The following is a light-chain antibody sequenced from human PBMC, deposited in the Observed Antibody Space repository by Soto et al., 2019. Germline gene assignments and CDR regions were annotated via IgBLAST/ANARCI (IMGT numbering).Light chain of an antibody. Sequence: EIVMTQSPATLSVSPGERATLSCRASQSVSTNLAWYQQKPGQAPRLLIFGASTRATDVPARLSGRGSGTEFTRTISTLQSEDFALYYFLQHDSWPQTFGQGTRLEV. J-gene: IGKJ1*01. CDR3: LQHDSWPQT. CDR2: GAS. CDR1: QSVSTN. V-gene: IGKV3-15*01.